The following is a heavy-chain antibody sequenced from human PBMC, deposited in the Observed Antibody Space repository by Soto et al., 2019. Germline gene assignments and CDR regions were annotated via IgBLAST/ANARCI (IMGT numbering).Heavy chain of an antibody. CDR1: GGSFSGYY. D-gene: IGHD3-10*01. CDR2: INHSGST. CDR3: ARHRGNYGSGSSPLDY. V-gene: IGHV4-34*01. J-gene: IGHJ4*02. Sequence: QVQLQQWGAGLLKPSETLSLTCAVYGGSFSGYYWSWIRQPPGKGLEWIGEINHSGSTNYNPSLKSRVTISVDTSKNQFSLKLSAVPAADTAVYYCARHRGNYGSGSSPLDYWGQGTLVTVSS.